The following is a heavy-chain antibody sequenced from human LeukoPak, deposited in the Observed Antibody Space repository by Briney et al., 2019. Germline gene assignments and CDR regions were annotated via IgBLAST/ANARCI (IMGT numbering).Heavy chain of an antibody. V-gene: IGHV3-13*01. CDR2: IGTAGDT. Sequence: PGGSLRLSCAASGFTFSSYDMHWVRHATGKGLEWVSAIGTAGDTYYPGSVKGRFTISRENAKNSLYLQMNSLRAGDTAVYYCARRSKTLGFDIWGQGTMVTVSS. J-gene: IGHJ3*02. CDR1: GFTFSSYD. D-gene: IGHD6-13*01. CDR3: ARRSKTLGFDI.